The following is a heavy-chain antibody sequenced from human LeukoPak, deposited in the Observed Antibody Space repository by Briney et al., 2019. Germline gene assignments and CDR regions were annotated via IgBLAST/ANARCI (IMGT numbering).Heavy chain of an antibody. CDR1: GGSFSGYY. Sequence: SETLSLTCAVYGGSFSGYYWSWIRQPPGKGLEWIGEINHSGSTNYNPSLKSRVTISVDTSKNQFSLKLSSVTAADTAVYYCEVVTAVGVSYWGQGTLVTVSS. J-gene: IGHJ4*02. CDR2: INHSGST. CDR3: EVVTAVGVSY. D-gene: IGHD2-21*02. V-gene: IGHV4-34*03.